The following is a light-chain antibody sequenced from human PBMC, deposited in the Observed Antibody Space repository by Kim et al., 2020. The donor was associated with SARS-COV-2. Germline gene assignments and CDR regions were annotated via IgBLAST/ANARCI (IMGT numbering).Light chain of an antibody. V-gene: IGLV3-21*04. CDR1: NIGSKS. CDR2: YDS. CDR3: QVWDSSSAHYV. J-gene: IGLJ1*01. Sequence: APGKTARITCGGNNIGSKSVHWYQQKPGQAPVLVIYYDSDRPSGIPERFSGSNSGNTATLTISRVEAGDEADYYCQVWDSSSAHYVFGTGTKVTVL.